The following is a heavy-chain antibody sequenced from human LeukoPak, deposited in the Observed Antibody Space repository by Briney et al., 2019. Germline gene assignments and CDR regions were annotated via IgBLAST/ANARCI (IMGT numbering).Heavy chain of an antibody. D-gene: IGHD2-8*01. CDR2: IYSSGDT. CDR1: GGSISTYY. CDR3: ARERTMECYPYYFDF. V-gene: IGHV4-4*07. Sequence: SETLSLTCTVSGGSISTYYWSWIRQPAGKGLEWIGRIYSSGDTNYNPSLKSRLTMSVDTSRKQFSLKLSSVTAADTAVYYCARERTMECYPYYFDFWSQGTLVTVSS. J-gene: IGHJ4*02.